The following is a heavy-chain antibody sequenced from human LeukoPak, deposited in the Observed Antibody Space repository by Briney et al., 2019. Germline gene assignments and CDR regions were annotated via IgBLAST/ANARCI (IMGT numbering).Heavy chain of an antibody. CDR3: ASLYDIVRTTVDY. Sequence: GASVKVSCKASGYTFTSYDINRVRQATGQGLEWMGWMNPNSGNTGYAQKFQGRVTMTRDTSISTAYMALSGLRSDDTAVYYCASLYDIVRTTVDYWGQGTLVTVSS. J-gene: IGHJ4*02. D-gene: IGHD3-9*01. CDR2: MNPNSGNT. V-gene: IGHV1-8*01. CDR1: GYTFTSYD.